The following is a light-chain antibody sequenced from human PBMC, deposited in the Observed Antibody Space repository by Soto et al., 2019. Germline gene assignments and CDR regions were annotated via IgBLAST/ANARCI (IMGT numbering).Light chain of an antibody. Sequence: QLVLTQSSSASASLGSLVKLTCTLSSGRSTYIIAWHQQQPGKAPRYLMKLEASGNCNKGSGVPDRFSGSSSGADRYLSISNLQSEDEADYYCETWDSNTRVFGGGTKLTVL. CDR2: LEASGNC. CDR3: ETWDSNTRV. J-gene: IGLJ3*02. V-gene: IGLV4-60*03. CDR1: SGRSTYI.